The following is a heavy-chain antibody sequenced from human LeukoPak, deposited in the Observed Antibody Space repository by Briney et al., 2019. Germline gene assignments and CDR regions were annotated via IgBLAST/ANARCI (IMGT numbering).Heavy chain of an antibody. CDR2: INPNSGGT. CDR3: ARVRYYYGSGSLRQRGNWFDP. V-gene: IGHV1-2*02. J-gene: IGHJ5*02. CDR1: GYTFTSYA. D-gene: IGHD3-10*01. Sequence: ASVKVSCKASGYTFTSYAMNWVRQAPGQGLEWMGWINPNSGGTNYAQKFQGRVTMTRDTSISTAYMELSRLRSDDTAVYYCARVRYYYGSGSLRQRGNWFDPWGQGTLVTVSS.